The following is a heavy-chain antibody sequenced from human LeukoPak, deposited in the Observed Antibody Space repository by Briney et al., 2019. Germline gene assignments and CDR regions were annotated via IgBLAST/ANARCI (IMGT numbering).Heavy chain of an antibody. CDR1: GFTFSSSA. CDR3: ARGTDTKPFWSGYWVDV. V-gene: IGHV3-30*03. Sequence: GGSLRLSCAASGFTFSSSAMHWVRQAPGKGLEWVAVISFDESNKYYADSVKGRFTISRDNSKNTLYLQMNSLRAEDTAVYYCARGTDTKPFWSGYWVDVWGQRTTVTVSS. D-gene: IGHD3-3*01. CDR2: ISFDESNK. J-gene: IGHJ6*02.